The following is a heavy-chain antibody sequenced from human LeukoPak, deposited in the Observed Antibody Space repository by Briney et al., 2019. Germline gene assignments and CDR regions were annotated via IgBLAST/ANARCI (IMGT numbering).Heavy chain of an antibody. D-gene: IGHD1-26*01. Sequence: GGSLRLSCAASGFTFSSHAMSWVRQTPGKGPEWVSSISAGSGSRHYAESVKGRFTISRDNSKNTLYLQVNSLRAEDTAVYYCAKGGKWDVTPFDYWGQGTLVTVSS. V-gene: IGHV3-23*01. CDR2: ISAGSGSR. J-gene: IGHJ4*02. CDR3: AKGGKWDVTPFDY. CDR1: GFTFSSHA.